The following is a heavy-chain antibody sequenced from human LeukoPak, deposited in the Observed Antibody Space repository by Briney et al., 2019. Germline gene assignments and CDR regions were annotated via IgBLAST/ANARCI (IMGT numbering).Heavy chain of an antibody. CDR1: GGSISSSNW. CDR2: IYHSGST. J-gene: IGHJ4*02. D-gene: IGHD1-26*01. Sequence: SETLSLTCAVSGGSISSSNWWSWVRQPPGKGLEWIGEIYHSGSTNYNPSLKSRVTISVDRSKNQFSLKLSSVTAADTAVYYCARAPWELPVYFDYWGQGTLVTVSS. CDR3: ARAPWELPVYFDY. V-gene: IGHV4-4*02.